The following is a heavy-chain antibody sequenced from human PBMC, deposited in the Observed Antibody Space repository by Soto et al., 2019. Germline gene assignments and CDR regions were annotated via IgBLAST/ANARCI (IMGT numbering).Heavy chain of an antibody. CDR1: GGSISSGYY. V-gene: IGHV4-31*03. CDR2: IYYTGST. J-gene: IGHJ4*02. CDR3: ARGLYSSSPTFDY. D-gene: IGHD6-13*01. Sequence: SETLSLTCTVSGGSISSGYYWTWIRQRPGEGLEWIGYIYYTGSTYYNPSLQNRVTISLDTSKNQFSLKLSSLTAADTAVYYCARGLYSSSPTFDYWGQGTLVTVSS.